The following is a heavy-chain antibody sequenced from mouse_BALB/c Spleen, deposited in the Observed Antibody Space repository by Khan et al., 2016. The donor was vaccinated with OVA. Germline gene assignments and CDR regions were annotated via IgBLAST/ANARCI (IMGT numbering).Heavy chain of an antibody. CDR1: GYTFTYYV. D-gene: IGHD1-1*01. V-gene: IGHV1-77*01. Sequence: QVQLKQSGPELVKPGASVKMSCKASGYTFTYYVITWVKQRTGQGLEWIGEIYPGSDNAYYNERFKGKATLTADKSSNTTHMPLSSLTSEDSAVYCCASGEGYYGYFDYWGQGTTLTVSS. J-gene: IGHJ2*01. CDR3: ASGEGYYGYFDY. CDR2: IYPGSDNA.